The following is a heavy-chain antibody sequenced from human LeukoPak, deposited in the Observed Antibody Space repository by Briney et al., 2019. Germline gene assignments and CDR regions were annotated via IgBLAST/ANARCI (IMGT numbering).Heavy chain of an antibody. D-gene: IGHD3-22*01. Sequence: GGSLGLSCAASGFSFSSYWMSWVRQAPGKGLEWVANIEQDGSEKYYVDSVKGRFTISRDNAKNSLYLQINSLRAEDTAVYYCARDLNYYDSSGYYNYWGQGSLVTVYS. CDR3: ARDLNYYDSSGYYNY. J-gene: IGHJ4*02. CDR1: GFSFSSYW. V-gene: IGHV3-7*01. CDR2: IEQDGSEK.